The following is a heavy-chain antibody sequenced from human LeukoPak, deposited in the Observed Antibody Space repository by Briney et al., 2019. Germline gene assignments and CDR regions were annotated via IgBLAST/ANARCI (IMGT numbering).Heavy chain of an antibody. J-gene: IGHJ4*02. D-gene: IGHD6-13*01. CDR1: GFAFSSYD. CDR3: KSGGAAPGSFDN. Sequence: GGSLRLSCAASGFAFSSYDMSWVRQAPGKGLEWVSAISGSGVNTYYTDSVKGRFTISRDNAKNSLYLQLNSLRVEDTAVYYCKSGGAAPGSFDNWGQGTLVTVSP. CDR2: ISGSGVNT. V-gene: IGHV3-23*01.